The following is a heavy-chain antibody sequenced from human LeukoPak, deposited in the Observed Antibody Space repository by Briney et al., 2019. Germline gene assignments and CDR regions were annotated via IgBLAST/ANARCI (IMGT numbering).Heavy chain of an antibody. Sequence: SETLSLTCTVSAYSISNGFVWGWIRQPPGKGLEWIASIYHSGATYYNPSLKSRVTMSVDTSKNQFSLRLSSVTAADTAVYYCTRLSHVAGAPKVSWFDPWGQGTLVTVSS. CDR1: AYSISNGFV. V-gene: IGHV4-38-2*02. CDR2: IYHSGAT. D-gene: IGHD1-26*01. CDR3: TRLSHVAGAPKVSWFDP. J-gene: IGHJ5*02.